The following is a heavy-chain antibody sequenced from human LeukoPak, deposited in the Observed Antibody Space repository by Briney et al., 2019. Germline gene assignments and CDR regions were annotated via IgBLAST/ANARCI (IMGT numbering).Heavy chain of an antibody. Sequence: GGSLRLSCTVSGFTISSYWMSWVRQAPGKGLEWVANIKEDGSEKDYVDSVKGRFTISRDNAKNSLYLQMNSLRAEDTAVYYCARGEYYYDGGYWGQGTLVTVSS. V-gene: IGHV3-7*05. CDR1: GFTISSYW. J-gene: IGHJ4*02. CDR2: IKEDGSEK. D-gene: IGHD3-22*01. CDR3: ARGEYYYDGGY.